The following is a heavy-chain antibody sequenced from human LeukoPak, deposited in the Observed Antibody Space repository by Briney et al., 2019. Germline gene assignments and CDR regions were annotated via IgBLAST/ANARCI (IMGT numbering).Heavy chain of an antibody. J-gene: IGHJ6*03. Sequence: GSLSLSFSASGFTFSDHYMDWVRQAPGKGLEWVGRTRNKPNSYTTEYAASVKGRFTISRGDSKNSLYLQMNSLKTDDTAVYYCARGPFNLNPSGGYYYYLDVWGKGTTVTVSS. V-gene: IGHV3-72*01. CDR1: GFTFSDHY. CDR2: TRNKPNSYTT. D-gene: IGHD1-20*01. CDR3: ARGPFNLNPSGGYYYYLDV.